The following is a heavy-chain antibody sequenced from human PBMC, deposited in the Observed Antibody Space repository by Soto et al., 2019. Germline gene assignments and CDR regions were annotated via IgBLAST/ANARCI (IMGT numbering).Heavy chain of an antibody. Sequence: SGPTLVNPTQTLTLTCTFSGFSLSTSGMRVSWIRQPPGKALEWLARIDWDDDKFYSTSLKTRLTISKDTSKNQVVLTMTNMDPVDTATYYCARTPPTYCSGGSCYDYYYGMDVWSQGTTVTVSS. CDR3: ARTPPTYCSGGSCYDYYYGMDV. CDR1: GFSLSTSGMR. V-gene: IGHV2-70*04. CDR2: IDWDDDK. D-gene: IGHD2-15*01. J-gene: IGHJ6*02.